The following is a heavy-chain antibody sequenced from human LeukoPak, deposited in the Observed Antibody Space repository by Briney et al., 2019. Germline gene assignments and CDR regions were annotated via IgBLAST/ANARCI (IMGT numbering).Heavy chain of an antibody. D-gene: IGHD3-22*01. CDR1: GGSISSYY. CDR2: IYYSGST. J-gene: IGHJ6*02. Sequence: SETLSLTCTVSGGSISSYYWSWIRQPPGKGLGWIGYIYYSGSTNYNPSLKSRVTISVDTSKNQFSLKLSSVTAADTAVYYCARHMAEDSSGYYFLGYYYYGMDVWGQGTTVTVSS. V-gene: IGHV4-59*08. CDR3: ARHMAEDSSGYYFLGYYYYGMDV.